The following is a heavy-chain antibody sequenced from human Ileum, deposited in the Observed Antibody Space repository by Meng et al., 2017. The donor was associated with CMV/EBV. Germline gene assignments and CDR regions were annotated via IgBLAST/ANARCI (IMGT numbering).Heavy chain of an antibody. Sequence: GESLKISCAASGFTFSNYWMSWVRQAPGKGLEWVANIKQDESDKYYVDSVEGRFTISRDNAKNTLYLQMNSLRAENTAVYYCARVGYSNYKPFDYWGQGTVVTVSS. CDR2: IKQDESDK. V-gene: IGHV3-7*01. CDR1: GFTFSNYW. D-gene: IGHD4-11*01. J-gene: IGHJ4*02. CDR3: ARVGYSNYKPFDY.